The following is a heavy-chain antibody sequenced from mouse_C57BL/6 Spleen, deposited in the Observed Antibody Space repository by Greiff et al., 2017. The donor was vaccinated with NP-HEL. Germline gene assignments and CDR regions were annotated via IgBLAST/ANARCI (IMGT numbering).Heavy chain of an antibody. Sequence: VQLQQSGAELVKPGASVKLSCKASGYTFTEYTIHWVKQRSGQGLEWIGWFYPGSGSIKYNEKFKDKATLTADKSSSTVYMELSRLTSEDSAVYVCARHEGGSSYGYDAGAWFAYWGQGTLVTVSA. CDR1: GYTFTEYT. CDR2: FYPGSGSI. J-gene: IGHJ3*01. CDR3: ARHEGGSSYGYDAGAWFAY. V-gene: IGHV1-62-2*01. D-gene: IGHD2-9*01.